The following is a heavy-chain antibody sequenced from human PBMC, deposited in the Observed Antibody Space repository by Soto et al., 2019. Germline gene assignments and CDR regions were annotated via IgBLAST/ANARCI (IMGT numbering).Heavy chain of an antibody. CDR3: ARDRTVARDAFDI. D-gene: IGHD4-17*01. J-gene: IGHJ3*02. CDR2: INPSGGGT. V-gene: IGHV1-46*01. Sequence: ASVKVSCKASGYTFTSYYMHWVRQAPGQGLEWMGIINPSGGGTSYAQKFQGRVTMTRDTSTSTVYMELSSLRSEDTAVYYFARDRTVARDAFDIWGQGTMVTVSS. CDR1: GYTFTSYY.